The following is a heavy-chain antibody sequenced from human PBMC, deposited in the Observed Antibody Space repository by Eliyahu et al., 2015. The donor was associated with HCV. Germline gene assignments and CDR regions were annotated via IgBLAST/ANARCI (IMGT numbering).Heavy chain of an antibody. D-gene: IGHD5-18*01. CDR3: AREDTTLVVEDY. V-gene: IGHV1-46*01. Sequence: VRQAPGQGLEWMGIINPSGGSTTYAQKFQGRVTMTRDTSTSTVYMELSSLRSDDTAVYYCAREDTTLVVEDYWGQGTLVTVSS. CDR2: INPSGGST. J-gene: IGHJ4*02.